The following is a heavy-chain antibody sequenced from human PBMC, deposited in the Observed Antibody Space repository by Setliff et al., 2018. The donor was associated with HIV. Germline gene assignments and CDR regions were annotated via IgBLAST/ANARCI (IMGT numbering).Heavy chain of an antibody. CDR3: ARDHMSVGAWVGATSRGLFQH. J-gene: IGHJ1*01. V-gene: IGHV1-46*01. D-gene: IGHD1-26*01. CDR1: GGTFSGYA. CDR2: INPTGDIT. Sequence: ASVKVSCKAPGGTFSGYAFSWVRQAPGQGLEWMGLINPTGDITFYPQKFQARVTMTRDTSTSTVYMELSSLRSEDTAVYYCARDHMSVGAWVGATSRGLFQHWGQGTLVTVSS.